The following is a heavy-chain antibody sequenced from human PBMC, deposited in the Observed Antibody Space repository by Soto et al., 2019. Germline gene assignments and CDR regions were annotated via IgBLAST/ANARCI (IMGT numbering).Heavy chain of an antibody. J-gene: IGHJ6*02. CDR3: ARDSGYCSGGSCYSPRYYGMDV. V-gene: IGHV1-69*13. Sequence: GASVKVSCKASGGTFSSYAISWVRQAPGQGLEWMGGIIPIFGTANYAQKFQGRVTITADESTSTAYMELSSLRSEDTAVYYCARDSGYCSGGSCYSPRYYGMDVWGQGTTVTVS. D-gene: IGHD2-15*01. CDR1: GGTFSSYA. CDR2: IIPIFGTA.